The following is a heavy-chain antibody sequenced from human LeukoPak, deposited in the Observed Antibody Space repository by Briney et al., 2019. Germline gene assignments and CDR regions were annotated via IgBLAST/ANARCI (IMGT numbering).Heavy chain of an antibody. J-gene: IGHJ4*02. Sequence: GGSLRLSCAASGFSVRTNYMSWVRQAPGKVLEWVSVIYDTGDTYYADSVKGRFTISRDNSKNMLYLQIKSLGAEDTAIYYCAKLDGSGAGSSRPPIDYWGQGSLVTVSS. CDR2: IYDTGDT. V-gene: IGHV3-53*01. D-gene: IGHD3-10*01. CDR1: GFSVRTNY. CDR3: AKLDGSGAGSSRPPIDY.